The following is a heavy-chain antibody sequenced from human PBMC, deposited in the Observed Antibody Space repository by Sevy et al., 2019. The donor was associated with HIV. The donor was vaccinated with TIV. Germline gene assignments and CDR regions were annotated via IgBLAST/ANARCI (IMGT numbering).Heavy chain of an antibody. V-gene: IGHV4-59*13. CDR2: IYYSGST. CDR1: GGSISSYY. J-gene: IGHJ3*02. D-gene: IGHD3-22*01. CDR3: AREASYYYDSSGYDAFDI. Sequence: SETLSLTCTVSGGSISSYYWSWIRQPPGKGLEWIGYIYYSGSTNYNPSLKSRVTISVDTSKNQFSLKLSSVTAADTAVYYCAREASYYYDSSGYDAFDIWGQGTMVTVSS.